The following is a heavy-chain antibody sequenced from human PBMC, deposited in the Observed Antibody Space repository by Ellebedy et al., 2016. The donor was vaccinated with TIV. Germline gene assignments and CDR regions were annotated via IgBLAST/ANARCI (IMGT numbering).Heavy chain of an antibody. CDR3: ARVPGYSSGWYCEEV. J-gene: IGHJ6*02. Sequence: AASVTVSCKASGYSFTSSYMPWVRHAPGEGLEGMGIINPSGGSTRYAQKFQGRVTMTRDAATSTVYMELSRLRAEDTAVYYCARVPGYSSGWYCEEVWGQGTAVTVSS. CDR2: INPSGGST. V-gene: IGHV1-46*01. D-gene: IGHD6-19*01. CDR1: GYSFTSSY.